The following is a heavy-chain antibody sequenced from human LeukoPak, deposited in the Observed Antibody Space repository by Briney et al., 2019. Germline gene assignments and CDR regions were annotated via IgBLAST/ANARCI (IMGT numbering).Heavy chain of an antibody. CDR3: ARAPPYYDILTGYYPNWFDP. Sequence: SETLSLTCTVSGGSISSYYWGWIRQPPGKGLEWIGYISYSGDTNYNPSLKSRVTISVDTSKNQFSLKLGSVTAADTAVYYCARAPPYYDILTGYYPNWFDPWGQGTLVTVSS. D-gene: IGHD3-9*01. CDR2: ISYSGDT. J-gene: IGHJ5*02. V-gene: IGHV4-59*01. CDR1: GGSISSYY.